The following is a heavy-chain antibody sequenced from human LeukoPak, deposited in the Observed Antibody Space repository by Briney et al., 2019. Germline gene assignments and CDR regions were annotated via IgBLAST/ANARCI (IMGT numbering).Heavy chain of an antibody. Sequence: GESLNISCKGSGYSFTNYWISWVRRMPGKGLEWMGRIDPSDSYTKYSPSFEGQVTISVDKSISTAFLQWNSLKASDSAFYYCATGASKVTTDFANYWGQGTQVAVSS. CDR1: GYSFTNYW. CDR2: IDPSDSYT. D-gene: IGHD4-17*01. V-gene: IGHV5-10-1*04. CDR3: ATGASKVTTDFANY. J-gene: IGHJ4*02.